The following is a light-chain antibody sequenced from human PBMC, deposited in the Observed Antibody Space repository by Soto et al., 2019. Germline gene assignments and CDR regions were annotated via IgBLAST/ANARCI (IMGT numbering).Light chain of an antibody. CDR2: DVS. J-gene: IGLJ2*01. Sequence: QSVLTQPASVSGSPGQSITISCTGTSSDVGGYNYVSWYQHHPGKAPKLMIYDVSNRPSGVSNRFSGSKSGNTASLTISGRQAEDEADYYCSSYTSSSTLVFGGGTKLTVL. V-gene: IGLV2-14*03. CDR3: SSYTSSSTLV. CDR1: SSDVGGYNY.